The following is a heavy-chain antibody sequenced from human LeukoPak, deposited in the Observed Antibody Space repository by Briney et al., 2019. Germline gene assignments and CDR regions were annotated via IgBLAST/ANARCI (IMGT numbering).Heavy chain of an antibody. CDR2: IYPGDSDT. CDR1: GYSFTSYW. J-gene: IGHJ4*02. CDR3: VRRLKYCSSTSCYVGYFDY. D-gene: IGHD2-2*01. Sequence: GESLKISCKGSGYSFTSYWIGWVRQMSGKGLEVMGIIYPGDSDTRYSRFFQGQVTISADKSISTAYLQRSSLKAPETAMYYCVRRLKYCSSTSCYVGYFDYGVQGTLVTVSS. V-gene: IGHV5-51*01.